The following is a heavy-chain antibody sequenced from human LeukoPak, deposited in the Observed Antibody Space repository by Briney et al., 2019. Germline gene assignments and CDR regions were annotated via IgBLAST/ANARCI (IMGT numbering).Heavy chain of an antibody. CDR2: AGESVHTT. J-gene: IGHJ4*02. D-gene: IGHD3-22*01. Sequence: QTGGSLRLSCAASGFTFATYGISWVRQAPGKGLEWVSVAGESVHTTHYADSVKGRFIISRDNSKSTVHLQMNSLRAEDTAVYYCARHEGVSGYYPLDYWGRGTLVTVSS. CDR3: ARHEGVSGYYPLDY. V-gene: IGHV3-23*01. CDR1: GFTFATYG.